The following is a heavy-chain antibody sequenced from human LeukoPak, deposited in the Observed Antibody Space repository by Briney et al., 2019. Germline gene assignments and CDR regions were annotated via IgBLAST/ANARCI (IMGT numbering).Heavy chain of an antibody. V-gene: IGHV3-48*03. D-gene: IGHD6-6*01. J-gene: IGHJ5*02. CDR3: ARSYSSSRYNWFDP. CDR2: ISGSGTTI. Sequence: PGGSLRLSCAASGFTFSNYEMNWVRQAPGKGLEWISYISGSGTTIYYADSVKGRFTISRDNAKNSLYLQMNSLRAEDTAVYYCARSYSSSRYNWFDPWGQGTLVTVSS. CDR1: GFTFSNYE.